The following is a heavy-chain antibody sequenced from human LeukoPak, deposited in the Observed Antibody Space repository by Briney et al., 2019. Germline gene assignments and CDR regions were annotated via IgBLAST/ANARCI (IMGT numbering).Heavy chain of an antibody. Sequence: ASVKVSCKASGGTFNNYAINWVRQAPGQGLEWMGGIIPIFGTANYAQKFQGRVTITADESTSTAYMELSSLRSEDTAVYYCARRGVDILTGYYYYYFDYWGQGTLVTVSS. J-gene: IGHJ4*02. CDR3: ARRGVDILTGYYYYYFDY. V-gene: IGHV1-69*13. CDR1: GGTFNNYA. CDR2: IIPIFGTA. D-gene: IGHD3-9*01.